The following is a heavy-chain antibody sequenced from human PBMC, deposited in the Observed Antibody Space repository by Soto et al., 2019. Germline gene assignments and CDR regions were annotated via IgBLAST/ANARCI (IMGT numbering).Heavy chain of an antibody. V-gene: IGHV1-69*08. CDR3: AGDWSSQRLARTYFDY. CDR2: IIPILGIA. CDR1: GGTFSSYT. D-gene: IGHD6-25*01. Sequence: QVRLVQSGAAVKKPGSSVKVSCKASGGTFSSYTISWVRQAPGQGLEWMGRIIPILGIANYAQKFQGRVTITADKSTSTAYMELGSPRSEDTAVYYCAGDWSSQRLARTYFDYWGQGTLVTVSS. J-gene: IGHJ4*02.